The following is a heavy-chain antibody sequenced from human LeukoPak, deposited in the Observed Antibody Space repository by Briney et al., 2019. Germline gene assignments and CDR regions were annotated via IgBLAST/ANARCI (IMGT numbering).Heavy chain of an antibody. J-gene: IGHJ4*02. CDR2: IKQDGSEK. V-gene: IGHV3-7*05. CDR1: GFTFSSYW. Sequence: GGSLRHSCAASGFTFSSYWMSWVRQAPGKGLEWVANIKQDGSEKYYVDSVKGRFTISRDNAKNSLYLQMNSLRAEDTAVYYCARIPEGSGWTFDYWGQGTLVTVSS. CDR3: ARIPEGSGWTFDY. D-gene: IGHD6-19*01.